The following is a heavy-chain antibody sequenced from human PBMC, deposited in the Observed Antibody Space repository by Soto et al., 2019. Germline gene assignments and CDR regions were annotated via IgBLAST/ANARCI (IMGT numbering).Heavy chain of an antibody. D-gene: IGHD3-10*01. CDR1: GGSNSQYY. J-gene: IGHJ4*02. CDR2: IYSGGST. V-gene: IGHV4-4*07. Sequence: QVQLQESGPGLVKPSETLSLSCGVSGGSNSQYYWSWIRQPAGKGLEWIGRIYSGGSTNYNPSLESRVTMSVDTSKNKFSLKLSSVTAADTAVYYCARGPGGFGDFSLDYWGQGTLVTVSS. CDR3: ARGPGGFGDFSLDY.